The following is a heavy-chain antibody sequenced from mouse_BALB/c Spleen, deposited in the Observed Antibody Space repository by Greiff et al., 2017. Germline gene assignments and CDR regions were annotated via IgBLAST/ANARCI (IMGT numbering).Heavy chain of an antibody. J-gene: IGHJ4*01. CDR2: IDPENGNT. CDR1: GFNIKDYY. CDR3: ATIYVGYYGYSMDY. D-gene: IGHD2-3*01. V-gene: IGHV14-1*02. Sequence: EVQLQQSGAELVRPGALVKLSCKASGFNIKDYYMHWVKQRPEQGLEWIGWIDPENGNTIYDPKFQGKASITVDTSSNTAYLQLSSLTSEDTAVYYCATIYVGYYGYSMDYWGQGTSVTVSS.